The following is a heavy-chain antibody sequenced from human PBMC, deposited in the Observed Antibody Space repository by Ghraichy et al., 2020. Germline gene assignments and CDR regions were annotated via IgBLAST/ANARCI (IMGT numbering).Heavy chain of an antibody. CDR3: ARIGSCSGGSCYLRQRVAFDY. CDR1: GGSFSGYY. Sequence: SETLSLTCAVYGGSFSGYYWSWIRQPPGKGLEWIGEINHSGSTNYNPSLKSRVTISVDTSKNQFSLKLSSVTAADTAVYYCARIGSCSGGSCYLRQRVAFDYWGQGTLVTVSS. V-gene: IGHV4-34*01. J-gene: IGHJ4*02. CDR2: INHSGST. D-gene: IGHD2-15*01.